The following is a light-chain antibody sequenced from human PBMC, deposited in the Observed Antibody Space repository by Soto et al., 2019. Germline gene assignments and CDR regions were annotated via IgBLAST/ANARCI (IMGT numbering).Light chain of an antibody. CDR1: HTIGDY. V-gene: IGKV1-5*03. CDR3: QQYFKPPTT. J-gene: IGKJ4*01. Sequence: IQMTQSPSTLSASVGDTVTITCRASHTIGDYLDWHQQIPGRAPKVVIYRASRLESGVPSRFSGSGSGTEFTLTISSLQPDDAATYYCQQYFKPPTTFGGGTKVEIK. CDR2: RAS.